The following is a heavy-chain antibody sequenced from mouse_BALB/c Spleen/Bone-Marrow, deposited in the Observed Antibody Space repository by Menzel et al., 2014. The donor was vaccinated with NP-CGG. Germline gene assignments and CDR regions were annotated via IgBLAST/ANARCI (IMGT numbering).Heavy chain of an antibody. Sequence: HVQLQQSGPRLVGHSPSLSITCTVSGFSLTSYGVHWVRQPPGKGLEWLGVIWAGGSTNYNSALMSRLSISKDNSKSQVFLKMNSLQTDDTAMYYCARVYYYSMVNWGEATAISASS. V-gene: IGHV2-9*02. CDR2: IWAGGST. CDR3: ARVYYYSMVN. CDR1: GFSLTSYG. J-gene: IGHJ4*01.